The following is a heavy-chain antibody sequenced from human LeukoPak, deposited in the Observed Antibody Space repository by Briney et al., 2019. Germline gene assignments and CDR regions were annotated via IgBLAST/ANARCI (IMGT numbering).Heavy chain of an antibody. CDR2: MNPNSGNT. J-gene: IGHJ3*02. Sequence: GASVKLSCKASGYTFTSYDINWVRQATGQGLEWMGWMNPNSGNTGYAQKFQGRVTMTRNTSISTAYMELSSLRSEDTAVYYCARNDFWSGSDAFDIWGQGTMVTVSS. CDR3: ARNDFWSGSDAFDI. V-gene: IGHV1-8*01. CDR1: GYTFTSYD. D-gene: IGHD3-3*01.